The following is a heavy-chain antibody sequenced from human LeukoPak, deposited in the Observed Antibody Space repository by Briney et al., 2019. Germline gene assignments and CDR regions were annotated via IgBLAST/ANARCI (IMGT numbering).Heavy chain of an antibody. J-gene: IGHJ6*03. Sequence: SETLSLPCTVSGGSIDTYYWDWIRQPPGKGLEWIGYVFHTGSTNYNPSLKSRVTISVDTSKNHFSLKLSSVTAADTAVYYCARTTEGGYTYDYFYYYYMDVWGKGTTVTISS. V-gene: IGHV4-59*01. CDR1: GGSIDTYY. CDR2: VFHTGST. CDR3: ARTTEGGYTYDYFYYYYMDV. D-gene: IGHD5-18*01.